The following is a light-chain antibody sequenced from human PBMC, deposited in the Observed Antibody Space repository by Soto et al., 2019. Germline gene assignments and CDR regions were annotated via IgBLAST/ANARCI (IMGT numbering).Light chain of an antibody. CDR3: QQRSNWLIT. V-gene: IGKV3-11*01. CDR2: DAS. J-gene: IGKJ5*01. Sequence: MVWTQSPSNLTLAPGERATLSCRASQNVSSYLAWYQQKPGQAPRLLIYDASNRATGIPARFSGSGSGTDFTLTISSLEPEDFAVYYCQQRSNWLITFGQGTRLEIK. CDR1: QNVSSY.